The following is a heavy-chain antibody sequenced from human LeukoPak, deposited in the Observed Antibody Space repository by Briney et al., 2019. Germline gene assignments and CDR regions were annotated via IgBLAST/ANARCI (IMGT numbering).Heavy chain of an antibody. CDR2: ISSSSSYI. J-gene: IGHJ4*02. V-gene: IGHV3-21*01. Sequence: PGGSLRLSCAASGFTFSSYAMSWVRQAPGKGLEWVSSISSSSSYIYYADSVKGRFTISRDNAKNSLYLQMNSLRAEDTAVYYCARDRDSSRQKQNDYWGQGTLVTVSS. CDR1: GFTFSSYA. CDR3: ARDRDSSRQKQNDY. D-gene: IGHD3-22*01.